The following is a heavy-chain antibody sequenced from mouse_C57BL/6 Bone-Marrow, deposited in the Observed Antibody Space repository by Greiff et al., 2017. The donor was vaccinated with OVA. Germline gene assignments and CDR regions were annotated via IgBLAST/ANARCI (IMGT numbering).Heavy chain of an antibody. Sequence: EVQLQQSGAELVRPGASVKLSCTASGFNFKDDFMHWVMQRPEQGLEWIGWIDPENGDTVYAPKFQGKATMTADTSSSTAHLELSSLTSEDSAVYYCTTVGDYDWFAYWGQGTLVTVSA. CDR3: TTVGDYDWFAY. V-gene: IGHV14-4*01. CDR1: GFNFKDDF. D-gene: IGHD2-4*01. J-gene: IGHJ3*01. CDR2: IDPENGDT.